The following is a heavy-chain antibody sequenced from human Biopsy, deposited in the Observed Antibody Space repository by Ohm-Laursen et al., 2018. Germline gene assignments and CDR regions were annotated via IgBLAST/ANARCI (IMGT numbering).Heavy chain of an antibody. CDR2: IGGSGGGT. CDR1: GLRFSMYA. J-gene: IGHJ6*02. Sequence: SLRLSCAASGLRFSMYAMSWFRQAPGKGLEWVSAIGGSGGGTYYADSVKGRFTISRDDSKNTVYLQMNSLRVEDRAVYYCARPMSRVVAYGMDVWGQGTTVTVSS. V-gene: IGHV3-23*01. D-gene: IGHD2-15*01. CDR3: ARPMSRVVAYGMDV.